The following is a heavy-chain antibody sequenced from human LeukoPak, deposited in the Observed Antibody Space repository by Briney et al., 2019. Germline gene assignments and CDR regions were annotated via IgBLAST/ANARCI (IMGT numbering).Heavy chain of an antibody. J-gene: IGHJ4*02. V-gene: IGHV4-39*01. CDR3: ASQYCGGDCYSGFFDY. Sequence: PSETLSLTCTVSGGSISSSSYYWGWIRQPPGKGLEWIGSIYYSGSTYYNPSLKSRVTISVDTSKNQFSLKLSSVTAADTAVYYCASQYCGGDCYSGFFDYWGQGTLVTVSS. CDR2: IYYSGST. CDR1: GGSISSSSYY. D-gene: IGHD2-21*02.